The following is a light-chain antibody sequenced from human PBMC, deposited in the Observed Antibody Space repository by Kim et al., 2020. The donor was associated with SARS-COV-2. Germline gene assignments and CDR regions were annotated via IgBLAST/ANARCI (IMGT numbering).Light chain of an antibody. Sequence: EIVLTQSPGTLSLSPGDRVTLSCRASQSLSTSLLAWYQQKPGQAPRLLIYGASSRATGIPDRFSGSGSGTDFTLTISRLEPEDFAVYYCQLFGTAERTFGQGTKVDIK. CDR1: QSLSTSL. CDR2: GAS. J-gene: IGKJ1*01. V-gene: IGKV3-20*01. CDR3: QLFGTAERT.